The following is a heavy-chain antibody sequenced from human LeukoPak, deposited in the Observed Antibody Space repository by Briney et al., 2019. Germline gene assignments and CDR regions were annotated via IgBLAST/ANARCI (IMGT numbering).Heavy chain of an antibody. Sequence: GGSLRLSCAASGFTFDDYAMHWVRQAPGKGLEWVSGISYNSDTIAYAASVKGRFTISRDNAKNPLYLQMNSLRAEDTALYYCAKDYCGGDCYSGWYFDLWGRGTLVTVSS. CDR2: ISYNSDTI. J-gene: IGHJ2*01. CDR3: AKDYCGGDCYSGWYFDL. V-gene: IGHV3-9*01. CDR1: GFTFDDYA. D-gene: IGHD2-21*02.